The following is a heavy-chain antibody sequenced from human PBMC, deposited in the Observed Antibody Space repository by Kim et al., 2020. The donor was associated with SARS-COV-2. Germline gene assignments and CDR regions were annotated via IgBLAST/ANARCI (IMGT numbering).Heavy chain of an antibody. CDR3: ARQMRGFDY. Sequence: SETLSLTCTVSGGSISSSSYYWGWIRQPPGKGLEWIGGIYYSGSTYYNPSLKSRVTISVDTSKNQFSLKLSSVTAADTAVYYCARQMRGFDYWGQGTLVTVSS. CDR1: GGSISSSSYY. J-gene: IGHJ4*02. CDR2: IYYSGST. V-gene: IGHV4-39*01.